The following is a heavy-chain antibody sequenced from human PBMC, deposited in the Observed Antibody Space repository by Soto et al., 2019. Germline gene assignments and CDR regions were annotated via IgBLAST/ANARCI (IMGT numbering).Heavy chain of an antibody. CDR3: ARDSGKGAYFDY. J-gene: IGHJ4*01. V-gene: IGHV3-72*01. CDR1: GFTFSDHY. CDR2: IRNKANRYTT. D-gene: IGHD1-26*01. Sequence: EVQLVESGGGLVQPGGSQRLSCAASGFTFSDHYMDWVRQAPGKGLEWVGRIRNKANRYTTDYAASVKGRFTISRDESKDALYLQMNSLTTEDTAIYYCARDSGKGAYFDYWGHGTLATVSS.